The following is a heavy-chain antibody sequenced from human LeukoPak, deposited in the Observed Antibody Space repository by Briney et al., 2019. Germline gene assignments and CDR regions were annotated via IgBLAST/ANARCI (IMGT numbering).Heavy chain of an antibody. CDR2: ISGSGGST. J-gene: IGHJ4*02. CDR3: AKEVPGHRGYSYGSFDY. D-gene: IGHD5-18*01. CDR1: GFTFSSYA. Sequence: PGGSLRLSCAASGFTFSSYAVSWVRQAPGKGLEWVSAISGSGGSTYYADSVKGRFTISRDNSKNTLYLQMNSLRAEDTAVYYCAKEVPGHRGYSYGSFDYWGQGTLVTVSS. V-gene: IGHV3-23*01.